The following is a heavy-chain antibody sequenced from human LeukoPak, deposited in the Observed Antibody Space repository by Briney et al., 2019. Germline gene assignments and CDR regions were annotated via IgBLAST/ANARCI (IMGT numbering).Heavy chain of an antibody. J-gene: IGHJ4*02. Sequence: ASVKVSCKASGYTFTSYDINWVRQATGQGLEWMGWMRPSSGNTGSAQKFQGRVTITRDTSASTAYMELSSLRSEDTAVYYCARDTAMAIDYWGQGTLVTVSS. CDR2: MRPSSGNT. CDR3: ARDTAMAIDY. V-gene: IGHV1-8*01. D-gene: IGHD5-18*01. CDR1: GYTFTSYD.